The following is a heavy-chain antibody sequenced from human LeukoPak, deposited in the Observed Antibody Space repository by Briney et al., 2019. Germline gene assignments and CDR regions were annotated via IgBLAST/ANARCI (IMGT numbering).Heavy chain of an antibody. Sequence: GGSLRLSCVVSGFTLGVSAVHWVRQAPGKGLEWLAVLAHDGSRTLYSESVKGRFTITRDNSKNTLYLQMDTLGPEDTAIYYCARVMSDDLDYWGQGTLVTVSS. V-gene: IGHV3-30*04. CDR3: ARVMSDDLDY. CDR1: GFTLGVSA. J-gene: IGHJ4*02. CDR2: LAHDGSRT. D-gene: IGHD3-16*01.